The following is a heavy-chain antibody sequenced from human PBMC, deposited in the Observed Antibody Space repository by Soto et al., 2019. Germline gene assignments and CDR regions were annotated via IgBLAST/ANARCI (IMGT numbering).Heavy chain of an antibody. CDR3: ASSIAAAGRNYYYGMDV. J-gene: IGHJ6*02. CDR2: IYSCGST. Sequence: AGGSLRLSCAASGFTVSSNYMSWVRQAPGKGLEWVSVIYSCGSTYYADSVKGRFTISRDNSKNTLYLQMNSLRAEDTAVYYCASSIAAAGRNYYYGMDVWGQGTTVTVSS. V-gene: IGHV3-66*03. D-gene: IGHD6-13*01. CDR1: GFTVSSNY.